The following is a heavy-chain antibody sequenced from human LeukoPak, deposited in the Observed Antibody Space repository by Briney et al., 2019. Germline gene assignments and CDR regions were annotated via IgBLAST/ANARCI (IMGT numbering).Heavy chain of an antibody. CDR2: INPNSGGT. D-gene: IGHD6-19*01. J-gene: IGHJ4*02. V-gene: IGHV1-2*02. CDR1: GYTFTNYY. CDR3: ARVSGTGYSSGWYPY. Sequence: ASVKVSCKASGYTFTNYYMHWVRQAPGQGLEWMGWINPNSGGTNYAQKFQGRVTMTSDTSISTAYMELSRLRSDDTAVYYCARVSGTGYSSGWYPYWGQGTLVTVSS.